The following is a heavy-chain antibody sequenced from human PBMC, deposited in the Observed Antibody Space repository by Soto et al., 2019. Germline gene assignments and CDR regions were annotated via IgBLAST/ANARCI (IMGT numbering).Heavy chain of an antibody. Sequence: QVQLQESGPGLVKPSQTLSLTCTVSGGSISSGDYYWSWIRQSPGTGLEWIGYIFYTGSTYYNPSLRRRLAISVDTSKNQFSLKLSSVTAADAAVYYCAREPLKWYGMDVWGQGTTVTVSS. CDR2: IFYTGST. J-gene: IGHJ6*02. V-gene: IGHV4-30-4*01. CDR3: AREPLKWYGMDV. CDR1: GGSISSGDYY. D-gene: IGHD1-26*01.